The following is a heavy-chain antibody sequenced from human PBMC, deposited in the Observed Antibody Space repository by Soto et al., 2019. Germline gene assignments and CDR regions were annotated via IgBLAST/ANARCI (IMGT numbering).Heavy chain of an antibody. CDR1: GFTFSILA. CDR3: AKDASRTSGWYYFDY. V-gene: IGHV3-23*01. J-gene: IGHJ4*02. CDR2: IDYTGGTT. D-gene: IGHD6-19*01. Sequence: TGGSLRLSCAASGFTFSILAMGWVRQAPGKGLEWVSVIDYTGGTTYYTDSVKGRFIISRDNSKKMLYLQMNSLRAEDTAVYYCAKDASRTSGWYYFDYWGQGALVTVS.